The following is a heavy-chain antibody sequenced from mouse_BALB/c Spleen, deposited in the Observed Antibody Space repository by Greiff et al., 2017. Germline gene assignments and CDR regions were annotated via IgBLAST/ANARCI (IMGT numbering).Heavy chain of an antibody. CDR3: ARSYGSSDCWFAY. CDR2: ISYSGST. CDR1: GYSITSDYA. D-gene: IGHD1-1*01. J-gene: IGHJ3*01. V-gene: IGHV3-2*02. Sequence: EVQGVESGPGLVKPSQSLSLTCTVTGYSITSDYAWNWIRQFPGNKLEWMGYISYSGSTSYNPSLKSRISITRDTSKNQFFLQLNSVTTEDTATYYCARSYGSSDCWFAYWGQGTLVTVSA.